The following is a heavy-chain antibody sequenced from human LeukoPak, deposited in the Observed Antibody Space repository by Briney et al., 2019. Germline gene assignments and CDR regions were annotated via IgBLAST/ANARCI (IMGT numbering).Heavy chain of an antibody. CDR3: AKDRGGYCDY. CDR1: GFAFDDYA. CDR2: ISGDGGST. V-gene: IGHV3-43*02. Sequence: PGGSLRLSCAASGFAFDDYAMHWVRQAPGKGLGWVSLISGDGGSTYYADSVKGRFTISRDNSKNSLYLQMNSLRTEDTALYYCAKDRGGYCDYWGQGTLVTVSS. J-gene: IGHJ4*02. D-gene: IGHD3-10*01.